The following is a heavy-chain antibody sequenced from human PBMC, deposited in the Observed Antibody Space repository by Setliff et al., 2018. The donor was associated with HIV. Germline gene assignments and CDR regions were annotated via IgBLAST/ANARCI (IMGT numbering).Heavy chain of an antibody. CDR1: GYTFTNYD. J-gene: IGHJ4*02. CDR3: ARGRASGSANSG. Sequence: SVKVSCKPSGYTFTNYDINWVRQAPGQGLEWMGRIIPIFGTADYAQKFQGRVTLTADESTSIAYMELNSLRSEDTAVYYCARGRASGSANSGWGQGTLVTAPQ. CDR2: IIPIFGTA. V-gene: IGHV1-69*13. D-gene: IGHD7-27*01.